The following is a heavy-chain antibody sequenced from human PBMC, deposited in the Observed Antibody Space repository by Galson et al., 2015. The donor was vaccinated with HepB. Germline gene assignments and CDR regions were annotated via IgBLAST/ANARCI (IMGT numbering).Heavy chain of an antibody. CDR3: ARDYGDSPSFDD. CDR1: GNTFTNYN. J-gene: IGHJ4*02. V-gene: IGHV1-46*01. D-gene: IGHD4-17*01. Sequence: SVKVSCKASGNTFTNYNMHWVRQAPGQGLEWMGIINPSGSSTKYAQKFQGRVTLTRDTSTSAVYMELSSLRSEDTAIYYCARDYGDSPSFDDWGQGTRVTVSS. CDR2: INPSGSST.